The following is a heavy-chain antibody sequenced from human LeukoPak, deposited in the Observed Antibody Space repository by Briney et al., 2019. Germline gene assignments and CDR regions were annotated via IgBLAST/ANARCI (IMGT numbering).Heavy chain of an antibody. Sequence: SGTLSLTCSVSGDSIDNYYWNWIRQPPGKGLEWIGYIYYSGITKYNPSLKSRVAISVDTSKNQFSLQLRSVTAADTAIYYCVRDAFGDNWFDPWGQGTLVTVSS. CDR3: VRDAFGDNWFDP. V-gene: IGHV4-59*01. CDR1: GDSIDNYY. D-gene: IGHD3-10*01. J-gene: IGHJ5*02. CDR2: IYYSGIT.